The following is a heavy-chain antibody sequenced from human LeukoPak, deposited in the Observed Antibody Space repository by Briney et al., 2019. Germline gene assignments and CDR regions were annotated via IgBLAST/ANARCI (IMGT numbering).Heavy chain of an antibody. D-gene: IGHD2/OR15-2a*01. CDR2: FSGSSGNT. Sequence: GGSLRLSCAASGFTSNTYGMRWVRQAPGKGLEWLSGFSGSSGNTYYADSVKGRFTISRDTSKNTLYLQMSSLRAEDTAVYYCAKDPRRILGSFEIWGQGTMVTVS. CDR3: AKDPRRILGSFEI. V-gene: IGHV3-23*01. CDR1: GFTSNTYG. J-gene: IGHJ3*02.